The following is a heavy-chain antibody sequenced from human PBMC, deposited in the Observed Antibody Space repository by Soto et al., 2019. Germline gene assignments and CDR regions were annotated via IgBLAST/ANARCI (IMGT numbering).Heavy chain of an antibody. CDR1: RFTFSNYG. CDR3: ASDTKTGVVVPGAPKY. D-gene: IGHD2-2*01. J-gene: IGHJ4*02. V-gene: IGHV3-30*03. CDR2: ISYDGTNH. Sequence: VQLVESGGGVVQPGGSLTLSCAAPRFTFSNYGMHWVRQAPGEGLEWVAVISYDGTNHYYADSVRGRFTLYRDNSKNTLYLHMDRLTSDDTAVYYCASDTKTGVVVPGAPKYWGQGTLVAVSS.